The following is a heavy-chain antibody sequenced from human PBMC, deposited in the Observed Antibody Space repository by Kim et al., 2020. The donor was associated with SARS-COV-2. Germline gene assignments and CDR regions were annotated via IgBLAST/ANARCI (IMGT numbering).Heavy chain of an antibody. Sequence: ASVKVSCKASGYTFTSYAMHWVRQAPGQRLEWMGWINAGNGNTKYSQKFQGRVTITRDTSASTAYMELSSLRSEDTAVYYCARSDGLFLYYYYGMDVWGQGTTVTVSS. CDR3: ARSDGLFLYYYYGMDV. CDR2: INAGNGNT. CDR1: GYTFTSYA. D-gene: IGHD3-3*01. V-gene: IGHV1-3*01. J-gene: IGHJ6*02.